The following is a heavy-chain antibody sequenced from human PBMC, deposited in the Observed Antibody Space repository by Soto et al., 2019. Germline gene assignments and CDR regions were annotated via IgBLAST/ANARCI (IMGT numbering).Heavy chain of an antibody. J-gene: IGHJ4*02. D-gene: IGHD1-26*01. Sequence: QVQLVESGGGVVQPGTSLRLSCEASGFAFNKFGMHWVRQAPGKGLEWVAFISYDGSYQYYADSVQGRLTITRGNSMNTLNMQLNSLRREDTAVYYCAKGGEVGGVLGDHWGQGTLVTVSS. V-gene: IGHV3-30*18. CDR1: GFAFNKFG. CDR2: ISYDGSYQ. CDR3: AKGGEVGGVLGDH.